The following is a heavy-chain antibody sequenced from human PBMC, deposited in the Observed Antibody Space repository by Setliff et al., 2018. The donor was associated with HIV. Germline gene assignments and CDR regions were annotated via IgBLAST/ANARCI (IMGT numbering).Heavy chain of an antibody. Sequence: GGSLRHSCAAPGFTFSSYAMSWVRQAPGKGLEWVSAISGSGGSTYYADSVKGRFTISRDNSKNTLYLQMNSLRAEDTAVYYCARGGGGARRVIGSWGQGALVTVSS. CDR2: ISGSGGST. J-gene: IGHJ4*02. V-gene: IGHV3-23*01. CDR3: ARGGGGARRVIGS. D-gene: IGHD6-6*01. CDR1: GFTFSSYA.